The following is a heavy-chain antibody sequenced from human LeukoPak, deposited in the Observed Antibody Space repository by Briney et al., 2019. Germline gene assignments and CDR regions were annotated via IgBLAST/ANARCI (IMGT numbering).Heavy chain of an antibody. CDR2: ISGSGGST. CDR3: AKEEGYQLLYSSTFDY. V-gene: IGHV3-23*01. D-gene: IGHD2-2*02. CDR1: GFTFSSYA. J-gene: IGHJ4*02. Sequence: PGGSLRLSCAASGFTFSSYAMHWVRQAPGKGLEWVSAISGSGGSTYYADSVKGRFTISRDNSKNTLYLQMNSLRAEDTAVYYCAKEEGYQLLYSSTFDYWGQGTLVTVSS.